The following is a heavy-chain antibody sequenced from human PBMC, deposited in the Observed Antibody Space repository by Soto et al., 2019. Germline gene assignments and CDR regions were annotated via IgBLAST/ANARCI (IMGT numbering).Heavy chain of an antibody. CDR3: ARGGCGAGSCHTPVEYYGLDV. CDR2: IKQDGTEK. J-gene: IGHJ6*02. Sequence: EVQLVESGGGLVQPGGSLRLSCSASGFTFSTYWMTWVRQAPGKGLEWVANIKQDGTEKYYVDSVRGRFTVSRDKAKNSLYLQMNNLRAEDTAMYYCARGGCGAGSCHTPVEYYGLDVWGQGTTVTVSS. CDR1: GFTFSTYW. V-gene: IGHV3-7*05. D-gene: IGHD2-15*01.